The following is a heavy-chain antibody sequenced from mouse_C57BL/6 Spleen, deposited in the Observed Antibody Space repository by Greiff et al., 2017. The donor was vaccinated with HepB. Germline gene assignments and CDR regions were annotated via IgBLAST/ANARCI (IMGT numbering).Heavy chain of an antibody. D-gene: IGHD1-1*01. Sequence: DVKLQESGPELVKPGASVKMSCKASGYTFTDYNMHWVKQSHGKSLEWIGYINPNNGGTSYNQKFKGKATLTVNKSSSTAYMELRSLTSEDSAVYYCARRLAITTVVATNAMDYWGQGTSVTVSS. J-gene: IGHJ4*01. CDR3: ARRLAITTVVATNAMDY. CDR2: INPNNGGT. CDR1: GYTFTDYN. V-gene: IGHV1-22*01.